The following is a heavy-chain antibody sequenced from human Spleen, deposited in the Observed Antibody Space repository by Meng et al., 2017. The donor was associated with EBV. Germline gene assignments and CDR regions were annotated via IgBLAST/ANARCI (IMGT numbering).Heavy chain of an antibody. D-gene: IGHD3-10*01. J-gene: IGHJ4*02. CDR3: ARGREFRGVFDY. CDR1: GFTFVSYF. Sequence: QVQLVQSGAEVRKPGASVKVSCKASGFTFVSYFMHWVRQAPGQGLEWMGIINPNGGLTAYAQKFQGRVTLTRDTSTSTVYLELSSLRSEDTAFYYCARGREFRGVFDYWGQGSLVTVSS. V-gene: IGHV1-46*01. CDR2: INPNGGLT.